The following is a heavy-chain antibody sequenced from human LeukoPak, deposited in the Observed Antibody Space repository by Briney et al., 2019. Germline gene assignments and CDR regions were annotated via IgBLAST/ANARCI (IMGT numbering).Heavy chain of an antibody. J-gene: IGHJ4*02. CDR3: VKDYNYVIDY. V-gene: IGHV1-18*01. Sequence: ASVKVSCKASGYTFSSSGFSWVRQAPGQGLEWMGWISANNGDIHPAQKFQGRVTMTTDTSTTTAYMELRSLRSDDTAVYYCVKDYNYVIDYWGQRTLVTVSS. CDR2: ISANNGDI. D-gene: IGHD5-24*01. CDR1: GYTFSSSG.